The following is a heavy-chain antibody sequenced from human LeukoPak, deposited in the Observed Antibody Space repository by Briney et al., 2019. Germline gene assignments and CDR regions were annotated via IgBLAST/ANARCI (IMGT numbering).Heavy chain of an antibody. V-gene: IGHV1-2*02. Sequence: GASVKVSCKASGYTFTDYYMHWVRQAPGQGLEWMGWINPKTGITKYTQKFQGRVTMTRDASITTAYMDLSRLRSDDTAVHYCARTHCGGDCYLNDAFDIWGQGTMVTVSS. CDR2: INPKTGIT. CDR3: ARTHCGGDCYLNDAFDI. CDR1: GYTFTDYY. D-gene: IGHD2-21*01. J-gene: IGHJ3*02.